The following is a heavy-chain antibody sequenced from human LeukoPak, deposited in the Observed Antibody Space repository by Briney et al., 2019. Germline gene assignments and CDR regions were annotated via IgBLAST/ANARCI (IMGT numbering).Heavy chain of an antibody. CDR1: GFTFSDYN. D-gene: IGHD3-22*01. Sequence: GGSLRLSCAASGFTFSDYNMNWVRQAPGKGLEWVSSISSSSSYIYYADSVKGRFTISRDDAKNSLYLQMNDLRADDTAVYYCARGDSSACPDYWGQGTLVTVSS. CDR3: ARGDSSACPDY. CDR2: ISSSSSYI. V-gene: IGHV3-21*04. J-gene: IGHJ4*02.